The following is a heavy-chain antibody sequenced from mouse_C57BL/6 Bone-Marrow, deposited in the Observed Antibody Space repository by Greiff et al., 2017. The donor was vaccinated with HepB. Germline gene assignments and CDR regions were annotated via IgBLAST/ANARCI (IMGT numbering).Heavy chain of an antibody. CDR2: ISSGSSTI. J-gene: IGHJ4*01. V-gene: IGHV5-17*01. Sequence: EVQRVESGGGLVKPGGSLKLSCAASGFTFSDYGMHWVRQAPEKGLEWVAYISSGSSTIYYADTVKGRFTISRDNAKNTLFLQMTSLRSEDTAMYDCATGGSSYDYAMDYWGQGTSVTVSS. CDR3: ATGGSSYDYAMDY. D-gene: IGHD1-1*01. CDR1: GFTFSDYG.